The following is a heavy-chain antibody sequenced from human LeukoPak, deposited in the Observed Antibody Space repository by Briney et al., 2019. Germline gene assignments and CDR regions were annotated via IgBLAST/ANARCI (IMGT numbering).Heavy chain of an antibody. D-gene: IGHD6-13*01. CDR2: ISFDGSNK. V-gene: IGHV3-30*18. CDR3: AKGGGTGYSSSWYSN. CDR1: GFTFRTFG. Sequence: GGSLRLSCAASGFTFRTFGMHWVRQAAGKGLEWVSVISFDGSNKYYADSVKGRFTISRDNSKNALYLQMNSLRTEDTAVYYCAKGGGTGYSSSWYSNWGQGTLVTVSS. J-gene: IGHJ4*02.